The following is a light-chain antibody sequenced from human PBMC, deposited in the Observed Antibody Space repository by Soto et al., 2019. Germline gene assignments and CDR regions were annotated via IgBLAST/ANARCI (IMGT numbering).Light chain of an antibody. V-gene: IGKV2-29*01. Sequence: EIVLTQTPLSLSVTPGQSASISCKSSQSLLHSDGKTYLYWYQQKPGKVPQLXIYTASTLQTGVPSRFSGSGYGTDFTLTISSLQPEDVATYYCQKYEDDPPTFGQGTKVDIK. CDR3: QKYEDDPPT. CDR1: QSLLHSDGKTY. J-gene: IGKJ1*01. CDR2: TAS.